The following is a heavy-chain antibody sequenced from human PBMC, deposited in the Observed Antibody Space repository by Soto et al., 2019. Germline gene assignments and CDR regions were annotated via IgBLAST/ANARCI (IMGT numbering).Heavy chain of an antibody. CDR1: GYTFTSYG. Sequence: ASVKVSCKASGYTFTSYGISWVRQAPGQGLEWMGWISAYNGNTNYAQKLQGRVTMTTDTSTSTAYMELRSLRSDDTAVYYCARDIVVVVAARYNWFDPWGQGTLVTVPS. CDR3: ARDIVVVVAARYNWFDP. V-gene: IGHV1-18*01. CDR2: ISAYNGNT. D-gene: IGHD2-15*01. J-gene: IGHJ5*02.